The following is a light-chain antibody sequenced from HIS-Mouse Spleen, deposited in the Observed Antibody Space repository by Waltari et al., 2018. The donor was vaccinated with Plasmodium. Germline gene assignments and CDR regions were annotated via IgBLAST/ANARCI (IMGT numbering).Light chain of an antibody. CDR2: AAS. CDR3: QQSYSTWT. V-gene: IGKV1-39*01. J-gene: IGKJ1*01. Sequence: DIQMTQSPSSLSASVGDRVTITCRASQSISSYLNWYQQKPGKAPKLLIYAASSLQSGVPSRFSCGGSGTDFTLTISSLQPEDFATYYCQQSYSTWTFGQGTKVEIK. CDR1: QSISSY.